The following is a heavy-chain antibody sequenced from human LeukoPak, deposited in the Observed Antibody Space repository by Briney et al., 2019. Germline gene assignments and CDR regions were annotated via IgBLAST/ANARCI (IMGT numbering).Heavy chain of an antibody. CDR1: GSSISSSSYY. CDR3: AREGGYSYGYV. Sequence: SETLSLTCTVSGSSISSSSYYWGWIRQPPGTGLEWIGSIYYSGSTYYNPSLKSRVTISVDTSKNQFSLKLSSVTAADTAVYYCAREGGYSYGYVGGQGTLVTVSS. J-gene: IGHJ4*02. D-gene: IGHD5-18*01. CDR2: IYYSGST. V-gene: IGHV4-39*07.